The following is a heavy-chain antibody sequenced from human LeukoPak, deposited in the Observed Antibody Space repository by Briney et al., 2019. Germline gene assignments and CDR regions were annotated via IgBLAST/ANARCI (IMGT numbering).Heavy chain of an antibody. CDR3: AAGTATTTAPGPGWFDP. CDR2: INPNTGGT. CDR1: GYTFTASY. J-gene: IGHJ5*02. D-gene: IGHD1/OR15-1a*01. Sequence: ASVKVSCKASGYTFTASYIHLLRQAPGQGLEWMGWINPNTGGTKYAQTFLGRVTMTRDTSITTAYMDLSRLRSDDTAIYYCAAGTATTTAPGPGWFDPWGQGSLVTVSS. V-gene: IGHV1-2*02.